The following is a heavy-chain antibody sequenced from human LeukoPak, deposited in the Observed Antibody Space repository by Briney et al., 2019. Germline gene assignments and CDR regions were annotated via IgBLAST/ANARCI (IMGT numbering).Heavy chain of an antibody. CDR1: GYSISSGYY. D-gene: IGHD2-2*02. Sequence: PSETLSLTCTVSGYSISSGYYWGWIRQPPGKGLEWIGSIYHSGSTYYNPSLKSRVTISVDTSKNQFSLKLSSVTAADTAVYYCARVALVVVPAAIGDWGQGTLVTVSS. J-gene: IGHJ4*02. V-gene: IGHV4-38-2*02. CDR3: ARVALVVVPAAIGD. CDR2: IYHSGST.